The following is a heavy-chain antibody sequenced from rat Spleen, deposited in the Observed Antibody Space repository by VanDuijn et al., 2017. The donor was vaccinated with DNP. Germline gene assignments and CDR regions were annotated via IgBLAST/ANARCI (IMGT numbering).Heavy chain of an antibody. Sequence: EVKLVESGGGLVQPGRSLKLSCEVSRFTISDYGMAWVRQAPTKGLEWVASISAGGGNSNYRDSVKGRFTISRDNARNTLYLQMNNLRSEDTATYYCARGRGYYDGYYHVRAMDAWGQGTSVTVSS. J-gene: IGHJ4*01. V-gene: IGHV5S13*01. CDR1: RFTISDYG. D-gene: IGHD1-12*03. CDR3: ARGRGYYDGYYHVRAMDA. CDR2: ISAGGGNS.